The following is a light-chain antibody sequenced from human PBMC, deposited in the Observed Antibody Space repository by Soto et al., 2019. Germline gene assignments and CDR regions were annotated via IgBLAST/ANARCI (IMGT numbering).Light chain of an antibody. Sequence: QSALTQPASVSGSPGQSITISCTGTTSDVGSYNYVSWYQHHPGKAPQLMIYEVSNRPSGVSLRFSGSKSGNTASLTISGLQADDEADYYCCSYTTSSAWVFGGGTKLTVL. CDR2: EVS. CDR3: CSYTTSSAWV. CDR1: TSDVGSYNY. J-gene: IGLJ3*02. V-gene: IGLV2-14*01.